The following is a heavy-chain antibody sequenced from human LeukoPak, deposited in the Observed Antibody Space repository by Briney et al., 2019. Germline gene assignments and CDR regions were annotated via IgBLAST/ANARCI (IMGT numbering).Heavy chain of an antibody. V-gene: IGHV3-7*04. CDR3: ARAEGYSYAFYFVY. CDR2: IKYGGSEK. CDR1: GFTFNSYW. Sequence: HPGGSLRLSCAASGFTFNSYWMTWVRQAPGKGLEWVANIKYGGSEKYYADSVKGRFTISRDNAKNSLYLQMNSLRAEDTAVYFCARAEGYSYAFYFVYWGQGTLVTVSS. J-gene: IGHJ4*02. D-gene: IGHD5-18*01.